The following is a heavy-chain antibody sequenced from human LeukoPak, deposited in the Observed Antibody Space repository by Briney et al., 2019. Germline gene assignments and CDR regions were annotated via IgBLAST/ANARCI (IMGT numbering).Heavy chain of an antibody. CDR2: MNPNSGNT. J-gene: IGHJ5*02. D-gene: IGHD6-13*01. CDR1: GYTFTSYD. V-gene: IGHV1-8*01. CDR3: ARRYSSSWYWFDP. Sequence: ASVKVSCKASGYTFTSYDINWVRQATGQGLEWMGWMNPNSGNTGYAQKFQGRVTMTRNTSISTAYMELSRLRSDDTAVYYCARRYSSSWYWFDPWGQGTLVTVSS.